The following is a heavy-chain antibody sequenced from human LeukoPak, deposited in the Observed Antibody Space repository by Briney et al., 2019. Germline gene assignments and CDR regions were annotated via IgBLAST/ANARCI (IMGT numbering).Heavy chain of an antibody. CDR2: IWYDGSDK. J-gene: IGHJ3*01. Sequence: GGSLRLPCAASGFSFSTYGMHWVRQAPGKGLEWVAVIWYDGSDKDYADSVKGRFTISRDNSKNTVFLQINSLKAEDTAVYYCAKRSTQYSGSYFDAFDAWGQGTMVIVSS. D-gene: IGHD1-26*01. CDR3: AKRSTQYSGSYFDAFDA. V-gene: IGHV3-33*06. CDR1: GFSFSTYG.